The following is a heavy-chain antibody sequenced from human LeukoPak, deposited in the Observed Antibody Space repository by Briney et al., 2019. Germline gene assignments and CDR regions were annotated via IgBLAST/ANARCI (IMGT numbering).Heavy chain of an antibody. Sequence: SVKVSCKASGGTFSSYAISWVRQAPGQELGWMGGIIPIFGTANYAQKFQGRVTITADESTSTAYMELSSLRSEDTAVYYCARAYSSGWYFDYWGQGTLVTVSS. CDR3: ARAYSSGWYFDY. CDR2: IIPIFGTA. CDR1: GGTFSSYA. D-gene: IGHD6-19*01. J-gene: IGHJ4*02. V-gene: IGHV1-69*13.